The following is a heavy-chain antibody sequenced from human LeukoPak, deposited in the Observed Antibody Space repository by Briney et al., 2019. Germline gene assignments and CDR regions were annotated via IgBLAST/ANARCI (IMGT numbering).Heavy chain of an antibody. J-gene: IGHJ4*02. Sequence: PGGSLRLSCAASGFTFSSYWMSWVRQAPGKGLEWVANIKQDGSEKYYVDSVKGRFTASRDNAKNSLYLQMNSLRAEDTAVYYCARVFNFWSGYFRDSWRQGTLVTVSS. V-gene: IGHV3-7*04. D-gene: IGHD3-3*01. CDR2: IKQDGSEK. CDR3: ARVFNFWSGYFRDS. CDR1: GFTFSSYW.